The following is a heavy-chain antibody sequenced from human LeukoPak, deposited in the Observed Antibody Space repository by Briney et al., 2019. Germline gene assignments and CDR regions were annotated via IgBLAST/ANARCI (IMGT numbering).Heavy chain of an antibody. Sequence: GGSLRLSCAASGFTFSDYYMSWIRQAPGKGLEWVSYISSSGSTIYYADSVKGRFTISRDNSKNTLYLQMNSLRAEDTAVYYCAKDGRTSLGAPDYWGQGTLVTVSS. J-gene: IGHJ4*02. D-gene: IGHD1-26*01. CDR2: ISSSGSTI. V-gene: IGHV3-11*04. CDR3: AKDGRTSLGAPDY. CDR1: GFTFSDYY.